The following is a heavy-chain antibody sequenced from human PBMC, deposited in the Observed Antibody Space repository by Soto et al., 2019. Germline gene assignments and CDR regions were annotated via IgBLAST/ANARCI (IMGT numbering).Heavy chain of an antibody. CDR3: AKDYTFDY. Sequence: EVQLLESGGGLVQPGGPLGPSCAAPGFTFSSYARSWVGQPPGKGLEWVSAISGGGGSTYYANSVKGRFTISRDNSKNTLYLQMNSLRAEDTAVYYCAKDYTFDYWGQGTLVTVSS. J-gene: IGHJ4*02. V-gene: IGHV3-23*01. CDR1: GFTFSSYA. D-gene: IGHD4-4*01. CDR2: ISGGGGST.